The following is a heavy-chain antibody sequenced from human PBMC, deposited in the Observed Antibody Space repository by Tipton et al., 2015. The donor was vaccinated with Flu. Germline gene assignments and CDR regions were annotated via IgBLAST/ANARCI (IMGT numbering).Heavy chain of an antibody. Sequence: PGLVKSSQTLSLTCAISGDSVSSNSAAWNWIRQSPSRGLEWLGRTYYRSKWYNDYAVSVKSRITINPDTSKNQFSLQLNSVTPEDTAVYYCARGTYCSSTSCYRNKNWFDPWGQGTLVTVSS. V-gene: IGHV6-1*01. CDR2: TYYRSKWYN. J-gene: IGHJ5*02. D-gene: IGHD2-2*01. CDR3: ARGTYCSSTSCYRNKNWFDP. CDR1: GDSVSSNSAA.